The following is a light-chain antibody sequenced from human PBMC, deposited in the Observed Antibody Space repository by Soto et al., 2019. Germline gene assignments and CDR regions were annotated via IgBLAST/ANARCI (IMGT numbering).Light chain of an antibody. CDR1: SSNIGAGYD. V-gene: IGLV1-40*01. Sequence: QSVLTQPPSVSGAPGQRVTISCTGSSSNIGAGYDVHWYQQLPGTAPKLLIYGNSNRPSGVPDRFSGSKSGTSASLAITGLHAEDDADYYCQSYDSSLSGWVFGGVTKLTVL. CDR2: GNS. J-gene: IGLJ3*02. CDR3: QSYDSSLSGWV.